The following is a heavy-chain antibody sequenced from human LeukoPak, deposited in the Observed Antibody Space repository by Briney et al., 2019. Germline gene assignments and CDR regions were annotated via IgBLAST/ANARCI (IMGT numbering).Heavy chain of an antibody. D-gene: IGHD6-19*01. CDR3: ARGVEESSGPTGYYYYYYMDV. V-gene: IGHV4-39*07. CDR1: GFSLTTNEV. CDR2: INHSGST. J-gene: IGHJ6*03. Sequence: SGPTLVNPTQTLTLTCTFSGFSLTTNEVAVGWIRQPPGKGLEWIGEINHSGSTNYNPSLKSRVTISVDTSKNQFSLKLSSVTAADTAVYYCARGVEESSGPTGYYYYYYMDVWGKGTTVTVSS.